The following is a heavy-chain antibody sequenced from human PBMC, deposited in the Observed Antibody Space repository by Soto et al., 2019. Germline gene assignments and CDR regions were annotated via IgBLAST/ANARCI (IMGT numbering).Heavy chain of an antibody. CDR1: GGSISSSSYY. J-gene: IGHJ4*02. CDR2: IYYSGST. D-gene: IGHD3-16*02. Sequence: SETLSLTCTVSGGSISSSSYYWGWIRQPPGKGLEWIGSIYYSGSTYYNPSLKSRVTISVDTSKNQFSLKLSSVTAADTAVYYCARHQESYDYVWGSYRYAPGYFDYWGQGTLVTAPQ. V-gene: IGHV4-39*01. CDR3: ARHQESYDYVWGSYRYAPGYFDY.